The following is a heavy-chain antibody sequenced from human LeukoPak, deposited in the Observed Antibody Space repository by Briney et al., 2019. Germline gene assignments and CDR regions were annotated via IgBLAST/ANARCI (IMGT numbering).Heavy chain of an antibody. D-gene: IGHD6-19*01. CDR3: ARQNQGAGTGGWFDP. V-gene: IGHV5-10-1*01. CDR2: IDPSDSYT. CDR1: GYSFTNYW. Sequence: GESLKISCKGSGYSFTNYWISWVRQMPGKGLKWMGRIDPSDSYTNYSPSFQGHVTISADKSISTAYLQWSSLKASDTAIYYCARQNQGAGTGGWFDPWGQGTLVTVSS. J-gene: IGHJ5*02.